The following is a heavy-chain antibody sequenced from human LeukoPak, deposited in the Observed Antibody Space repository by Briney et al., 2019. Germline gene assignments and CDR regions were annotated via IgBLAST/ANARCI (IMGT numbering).Heavy chain of an antibody. D-gene: IGHD4-23*01. CDR1: GGSISSSSYY. J-gene: IGHJ4*02. Sequence: SETLSLTCTVSGGSISSSSYYWGWIRQPPGKGLEWIGSIYYSGSTYYNPSLKSRVTISVDTSKNQFSLKLSSVTAADTAVYYCARCPLPDYGGNSWDYWGQGTLVTVSS. CDR2: IYYSGST. CDR3: ARCPLPDYGGNSWDY. V-gene: IGHV4-39*01.